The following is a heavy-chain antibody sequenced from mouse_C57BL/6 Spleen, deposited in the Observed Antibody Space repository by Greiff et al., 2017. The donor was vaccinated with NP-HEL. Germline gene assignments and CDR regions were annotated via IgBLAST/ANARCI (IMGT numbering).Heavy chain of an antibody. Sequence: VHVKQSGTVLARPGASVKMSCKTSGYTFTSYWMHWVKQRPGQGLEWIGAIYPGNSDTSYNQKFKGKAKLTAVTSASTAYMELSSLTNEDSAVYYCTRSGSTMVPFAYWGQGTLVTVSA. J-gene: IGHJ3*01. CDR2: IYPGNSDT. CDR3: TRSGSTMVPFAY. V-gene: IGHV1-5*01. D-gene: IGHD2-1*01. CDR1: GYTFTSYW.